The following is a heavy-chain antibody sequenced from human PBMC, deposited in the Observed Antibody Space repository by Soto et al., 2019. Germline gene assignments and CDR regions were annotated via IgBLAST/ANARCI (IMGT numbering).Heavy chain of an antibody. J-gene: IGHJ4*02. CDR1: GGTFSSYT. Sequence: ASVKVSCKASGGTFSSYTISWVRQAPGQGLEWMGRIIPILGIANYAQKFQGRVTITADKSTSTAYMELSSLRSEDTAVYYCAREPRVSGTTYHFDYWGQGTLVTVSS. D-gene: IGHD1-1*01. CDR2: IIPILGIA. V-gene: IGHV1-69*04. CDR3: AREPRVSGTTYHFDY.